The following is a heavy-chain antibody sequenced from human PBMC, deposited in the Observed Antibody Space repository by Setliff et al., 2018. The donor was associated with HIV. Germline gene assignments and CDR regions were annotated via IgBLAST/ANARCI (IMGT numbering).Heavy chain of an antibody. CDR3: TKDSGDGYNYVAYYFDY. D-gene: IGHD5-12*01. V-gene: IGHV3-48*04. CDR2: ISSSRTTI. J-gene: IGHJ4*02. CDR1: GFTFSSYS. Sequence: PGGSLRLSCAASGFTFSSYSMNWVRQAPGKGLEWVSYISSSRTTIYYADSVKGRFTISRDNAKNSLYLQMNSLRAEDTALYYCTKDSGDGYNYVAYYFDYWGQGTLVTVSS.